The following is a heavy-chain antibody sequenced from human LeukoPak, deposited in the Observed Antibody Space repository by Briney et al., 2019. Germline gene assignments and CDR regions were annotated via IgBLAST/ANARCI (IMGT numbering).Heavy chain of an antibody. CDR2: IYHSGST. D-gene: IGHD2-2*01. CDR3: ARDGACSSTSCYLDV. V-gene: IGHV4-30-2*01. Sequence: PSETLSLTCTVSGGSISSGGYYWSWIRQPPGKGLEWIGYIYHSGSTYYNPSLKSRVTISVDRSKNQFPLKLSSVTAADTAVYYCARDGACSSTSCYLDVWGKGTTVTVSS. CDR1: GGSISSGGYY. J-gene: IGHJ6*04.